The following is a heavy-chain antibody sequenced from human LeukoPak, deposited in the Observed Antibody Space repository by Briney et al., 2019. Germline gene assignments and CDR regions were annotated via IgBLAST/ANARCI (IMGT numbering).Heavy chain of an antibody. CDR1: GFTFSSYG. Sequence: GRSLRLSCAASGFTFSSYGMHWVRQAPGKGLEWVAVIWYDGSNKYCADSVKGRFTISRDNSKNTLYLQMNSLRAEDTAVYYCARDRRRYSSSGNWFDPWGQGTLVTVSS. V-gene: IGHV3-33*01. CDR3: ARDRRRYSSSGNWFDP. D-gene: IGHD6-13*01. CDR2: IWYDGSNK. J-gene: IGHJ5*02.